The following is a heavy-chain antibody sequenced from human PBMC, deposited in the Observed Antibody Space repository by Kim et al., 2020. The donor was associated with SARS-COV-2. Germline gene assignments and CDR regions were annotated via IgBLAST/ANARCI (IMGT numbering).Heavy chain of an antibody. D-gene: IGHD3-16*01. CDR2: ISGSGGST. V-gene: IGHV3-23*01. CDR3: AKDNYDYVWGRAYYYYGMDV. Sequence: GGSLRLSCAASGFTFSSYAMSWVRQAPGKGLEWVSAISGSGGSTYYADSVKGRFTISRDNSKNTLYLQMNSLRAEDTAVYYCAKDNYDYVWGRAYYYYGMDVWGQGTTVTVSS. J-gene: IGHJ6*02. CDR1: GFTFSSYA.